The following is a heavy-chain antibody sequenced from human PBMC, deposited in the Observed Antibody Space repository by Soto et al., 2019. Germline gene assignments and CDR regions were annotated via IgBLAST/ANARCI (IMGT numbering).Heavy chain of an antibody. D-gene: IGHD3-16*02. V-gene: IGHV3-15*01. CDR3: TTDGLITFGGVLVPNWFDS. J-gene: IGHJ5*01. Sequence: GGSLRLSCVTAGFTFRNYAIHWVRQAPGKGLEWVGHIKSKTDGGATDYAAPVKGRFTISRDESKNTLYLQMNSLKTEDTAVYYCTTDGLITFGGVLVPNWFDSWGQGTLVTVSS. CDR2: IKSKTDGGAT. CDR1: GFTFRNYA.